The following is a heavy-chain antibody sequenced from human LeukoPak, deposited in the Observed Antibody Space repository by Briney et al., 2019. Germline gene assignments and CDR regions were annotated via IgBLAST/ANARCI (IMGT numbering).Heavy chain of an antibody. CDR3: AREYRGYSYGRNWFDP. CDR2: INAGNGNT. CDR1: GYTFTSYA. D-gene: IGHD5-18*01. Sequence: GASVKVSCKASGYTFTSYAMHWVRQAPGQRLEWMGWINAGNGNTKYSQKFQGRVTITRDTSASTAYMELSSLRSEDTAVYYCAREYRGYSYGRNWFDPWGQGTLVTVFS. J-gene: IGHJ5*02. V-gene: IGHV1-3*01.